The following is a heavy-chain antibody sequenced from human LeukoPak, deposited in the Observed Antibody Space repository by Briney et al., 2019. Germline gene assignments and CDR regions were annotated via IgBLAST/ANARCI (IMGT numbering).Heavy chain of an antibody. CDR3: AKDYDSSGYWPDDAFDI. V-gene: IGHV3-30*02. CDR2: IRYDGSNK. J-gene: IGHJ3*02. CDR1: GFTFSSYG. D-gene: IGHD3-22*01. Sequence: PGGSLRLSCAASGFTFSSYGMHWVRQAPGKGLEWVAFIRYDGSNKYYADSVKGRFTISRDNSKNTLYLQMNSLRAEDTAVYYCAKDYDSSGYWPDDAFDIWGQGTMVTVSS.